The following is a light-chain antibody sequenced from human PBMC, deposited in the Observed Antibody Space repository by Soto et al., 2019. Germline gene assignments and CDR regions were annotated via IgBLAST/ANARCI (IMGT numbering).Light chain of an antibody. CDR3: LLYNGGAGV. V-gene: IGLV7-43*01. CDR1: TGAVTSGYY. CDR2: STS. Sequence: QAVVTQEPSLTVSPGGTVTLTCASSTGAVTSGYYPNWFQQKPGQTPRALIYSTSNKYSWTPARFSGSLLGGKAALTLSGVQPEDEAEYYCLLYNGGAGVFGGGTKLTVL. J-gene: IGLJ3*02.